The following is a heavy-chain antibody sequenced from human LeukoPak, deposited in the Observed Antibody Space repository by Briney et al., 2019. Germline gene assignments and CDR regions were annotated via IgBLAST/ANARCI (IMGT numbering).Heavy chain of an antibody. D-gene: IGHD2-2*01. J-gene: IGHJ4*02. CDR3: AKDSDCSSTCCLGIFDY. Sequence: GGSLRLSCAASGFTFSSYAMSWVRQAPGKGLEWVSAISGSGGSTYYADSVKGRFTISRDNSKNTLYLQMNSLRAEDTAVYYCAKDSDCSSTCCLGIFDYWGQGTLVTVSS. V-gene: IGHV3-23*01. CDR2: ISGSGGST. CDR1: GFTFSSYA.